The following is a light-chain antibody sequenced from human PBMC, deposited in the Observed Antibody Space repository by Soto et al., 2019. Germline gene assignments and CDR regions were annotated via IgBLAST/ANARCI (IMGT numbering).Light chain of an antibody. CDR1: QSVSSN. Sequence: EIVMTQSPATLSVSPGERATLSCRASQSVSSNLAWYQQKPGQAPRLLIYGASTRATGIPARFSGSGSGTEFTLTISSLQSEDFAVYYCQQYNSWPPFTFCPGTKVDIK. CDR3: QQYNSWPPFT. J-gene: IGKJ3*01. CDR2: GAS. V-gene: IGKV3-15*01.